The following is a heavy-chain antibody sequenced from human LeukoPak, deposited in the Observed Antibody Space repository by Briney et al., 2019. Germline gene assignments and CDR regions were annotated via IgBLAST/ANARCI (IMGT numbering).Heavy chain of an antibody. CDR2: IRYDGSNK. J-gene: IGHJ4*02. D-gene: IGHD3-10*01. V-gene: IGHV3-30*02. Sequence: GGSLRLSCAASGFTFSSYGIHWVRQAPGKGLEWVAFIRYDGSNKYYADSVKGRFTISRDNSKNTLYLQMNSLRAEDTAVYYCAKLALDSGGSGSYSSFDYWGQGTLVTVSS. CDR3: AKLALDSGGSGSYSSFDY. CDR1: GFTFSSYG.